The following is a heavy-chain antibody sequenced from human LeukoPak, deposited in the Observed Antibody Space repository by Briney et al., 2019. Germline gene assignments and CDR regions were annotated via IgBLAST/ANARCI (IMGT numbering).Heavy chain of an antibody. CDR1: GFTFSSYE. CDR2: ISSSGSTI. D-gene: IGHD3-10*02. Sequence: GGSLRFSCAASGFTFSSYEMNWVRQAPGKGLEWVSYISSSGSTIYYADSVKGRFTIARDNAKNSLYLQMNSLRAEDTAVYYCAELGITMIGGVWGKGTTVTISS. V-gene: IGHV3-48*03. J-gene: IGHJ6*04. CDR3: AELGITMIGGV.